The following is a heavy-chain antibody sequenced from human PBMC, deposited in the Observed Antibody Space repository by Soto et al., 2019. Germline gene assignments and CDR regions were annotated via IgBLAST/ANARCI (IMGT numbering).Heavy chain of an antibody. CDR1: GGSISSGGYY. Sequence: QVQLQESGPGLVKPSQTLSLTCTVSGGSISSGGYYWSWIRQHPGKGLEWIGYLYYSGSTYNNPSLKGRVTISVDPSNNKCSLKLSSVTAADTAVYYCARRGSSIIYWGHGTLVTVTS. D-gene: IGHD3-16*01. V-gene: IGHV4-31*03. J-gene: IGHJ4*01. CDR3: ARRGSSIIY. CDR2: LYYSGST.